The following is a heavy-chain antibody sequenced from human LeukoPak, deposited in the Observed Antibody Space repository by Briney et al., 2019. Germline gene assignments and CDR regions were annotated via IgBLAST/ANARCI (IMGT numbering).Heavy chain of an antibody. CDR3: AKSARGRFLEWLLWD. V-gene: IGHV3-30*18. CDR1: GFTFSSYG. D-gene: IGHD3-3*01. CDR2: ISYDGSDK. Sequence: GGSLRLSCAASGFTFSSYGMHWVRQAPGKGLEWVAVISYDGSDKYYADSVKGRFTISRDNSKNTLYLQMNSLRAEDTAVYYCAKSARGRFLEWLLWDWGQGTLVTVSS. J-gene: IGHJ4*02.